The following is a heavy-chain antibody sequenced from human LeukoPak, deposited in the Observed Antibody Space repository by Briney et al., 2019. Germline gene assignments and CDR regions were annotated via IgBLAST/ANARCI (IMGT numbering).Heavy chain of an antibody. Sequence: SVKVSCKASGGTFSSYAISWVRQAPGQGLEWMGGIIPIFGTANYAQEFQGRVTITADESTSTAYMELSSLRSEDTAVYYCARGSRCSSTSCYAGDDYWGQGTLVTVSS. D-gene: IGHD2-2*01. V-gene: IGHV1-69*13. J-gene: IGHJ4*02. CDR3: ARGSRCSSTSCYAGDDY. CDR1: GGTFSSYA. CDR2: IIPIFGTA.